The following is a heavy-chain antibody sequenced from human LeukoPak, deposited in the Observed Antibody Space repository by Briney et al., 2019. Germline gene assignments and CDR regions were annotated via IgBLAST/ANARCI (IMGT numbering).Heavy chain of an antibody. J-gene: IGHJ4*02. Sequence: PGGSLRLSCAASGFTFSSYSMNWVRQAPGKGLEWVSYISSSSSTIYYADPVKGRFTISRDNAKNSLYLQMNSLRAEDTAVYYCAREEYYYDSSGYYLPYYFDYWSQGTLVTVSS. D-gene: IGHD3-22*01. CDR2: ISSSSSTI. CDR3: AREEYYYDSSGYYLPYYFDY. V-gene: IGHV3-48*01. CDR1: GFTFSSYS.